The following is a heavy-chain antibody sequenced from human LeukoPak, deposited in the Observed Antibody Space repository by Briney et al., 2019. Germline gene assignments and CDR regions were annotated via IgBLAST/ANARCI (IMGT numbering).Heavy chain of an antibody. CDR2: IYTSGST. D-gene: IGHD3-3*01. CDR3: AMTYYDVWSGSILGAFDI. V-gene: IGHV4-61*02. Sequence: SSETLSLTCTVSGGSISSGSYYWSWIRQPAGKGLEWIGRIYTSGSTYYNPSLKSRVTISVDTSKNPFSLKLSSVTAADADVYYCAMTYYDVWSGSILGAFDIWGQGTMVTVSS. J-gene: IGHJ3*02. CDR1: GGSISSGSYY.